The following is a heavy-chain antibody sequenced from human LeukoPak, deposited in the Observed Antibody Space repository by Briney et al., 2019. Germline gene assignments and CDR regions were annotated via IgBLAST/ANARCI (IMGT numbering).Heavy chain of an antibody. D-gene: IGHD3-22*01. CDR3: ARVSYDSIIPGAFDI. Sequence: GRSLRLSCTASAFSFTTYEMNWVRQAPGKGLEWVSYISGSGSSIYYADSVQGRFTISRDNAKNSLYLQMNSLRAEDTAVYYCARVSYDSIIPGAFDIWGQGTMVTVSS. V-gene: IGHV3-48*03. J-gene: IGHJ3*02. CDR2: ISGSGSSI. CDR1: AFSFTTYE.